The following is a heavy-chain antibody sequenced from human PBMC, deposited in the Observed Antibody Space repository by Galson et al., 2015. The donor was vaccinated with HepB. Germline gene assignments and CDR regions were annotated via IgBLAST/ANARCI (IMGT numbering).Heavy chain of an antibody. CDR2: IDPNSGGT. CDR1: GYTFTGYY. J-gene: IGHJ4*02. V-gene: IGHV1-2*02. D-gene: IGHD5-12*01. CDR3: ARHSGYDFLFEY. Sequence: SVKVSCKASGYTFTGYYLHWVRQAPGQGLEWMGWIDPNSGGTNYAQSFQGRVTMTRDTSISTAHMELRRLTSDDTAVYYCARHSGYDFLFEYWGQGTLVTVSS.